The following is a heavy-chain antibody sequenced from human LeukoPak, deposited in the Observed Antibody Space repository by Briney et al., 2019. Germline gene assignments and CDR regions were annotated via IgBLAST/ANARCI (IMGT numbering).Heavy chain of an antibody. V-gene: IGHV4-39*01. CDR3: ARLFGYSDYDSHYFFDY. D-gene: IGHD5-12*01. CDR1: GDSLRSRNSY. Sequence: PSETLSLTCTVSGDSLRSRNSYWGWIRQPPGKGLEWIATIYYSGSTYYNPSLKSRVTISVDTSKNQFSLNLSSVTAADTAVYYFARLFGYSDYDSHYFFDYWGQGTLVTVSS. CDR2: IYYSGST. J-gene: IGHJ4*02.